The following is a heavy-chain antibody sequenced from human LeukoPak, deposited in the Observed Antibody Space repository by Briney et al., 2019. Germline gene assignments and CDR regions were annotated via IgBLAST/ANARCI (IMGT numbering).Heavy chain of an antibody. CDR1: GGSFSGYY. Sequence: SETLFLTCAVYGGSFSGYYWSWIRQPPGKGLEWIGEINHSGSTNYNPSLKSRVTISVDTSKNQFSLKLSSVTAADTAVYYCAREVGYCSSTSCPSIGYYYYMDVWGKGTTVTISS. D-gene: IGHD2-2*01. CDR2: INHSGST. J-gene: IGHJ6*03. CDR3: AREVGYCSSTSCPSIGYYYYMDV. V-gene: IGHV4-34*01.